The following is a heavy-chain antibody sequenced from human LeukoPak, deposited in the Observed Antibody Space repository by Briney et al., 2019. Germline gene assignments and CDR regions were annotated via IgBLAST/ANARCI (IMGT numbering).Heavy chain of an antibody. Sequence: ASVKVSRKASGYTFTSYAIHWVRQAPGQRLEWMGWINAGNGNTKYSQKFQGRVTVTRDTSASTAYMELSSLRSEDTAVYYCAVGTTGSTVHFDYWGQGTLVTVSS. CDR1: GYTFTSYA. CDR2: INAGNGNT. J-gene: IGHJ4*02. CDR3: AVGTTGSTVHFDY. D-gene: IGHD4-17*01. V-gene: IGHV1-3*01.